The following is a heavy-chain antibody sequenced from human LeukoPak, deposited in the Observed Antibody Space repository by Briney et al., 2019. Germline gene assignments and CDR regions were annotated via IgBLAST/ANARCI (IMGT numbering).Heavy chain of an antibody. D-gene: IGHD6-19*01. CDR1: GFTFSSYA. V-gene: IGHV3-23*01. J-gene: IGHJ4*02. CDR3: ARSIAVADTGFDY. CDR2: ISGSGGST. Sequence: GGSLRLSCAASGFTFSSYAMSWVRQAPGKGLEWVSAISGSGGSTYYADSVKGRFTISRDNSKNTLYLQMNSLRAEDTAVCYCARSIAVADTGFDYWGQGTLVTVSS.